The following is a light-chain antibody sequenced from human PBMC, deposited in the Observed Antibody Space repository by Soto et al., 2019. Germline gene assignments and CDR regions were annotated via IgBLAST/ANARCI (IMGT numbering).Light chain of an antibody. CDR2: AAS. V-gene: IGKV1-39*01. Sequence: DIQMTQSPSSLSASVGERVTITCRGSQSISSYLDWCQQKPGKPPKLLIYAASSLQSGVPSRFSGGGSGTDFTLTISSLQPEDFATYYCQQTYTTPWTFGQGTTVEI. CDR3: QQTYTTPWT. CDR1: QSISSY. J-gene: IGKJ1*01.